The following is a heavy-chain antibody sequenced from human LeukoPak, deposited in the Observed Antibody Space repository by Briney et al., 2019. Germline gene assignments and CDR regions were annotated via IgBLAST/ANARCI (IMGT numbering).Heavy chain of an antibody. CDR2: ISAYNGNT. CDR1: GYTFTSYG. CDR3: EKVPLAHNDY. J-gene: IGHJ4*02. Sequence: ASVKVSCKASGYTFTSYGISWVRQAPGQGLEWMGWISAYNGNTNYAQKLQGRVTMTIDRSRSTAYMELWSLRSADTDVYYCEKVPLAHNDYWGQGPLVTVSS. D-gene: IGHD1-14*01. V-gene: IGHV1-18*04.